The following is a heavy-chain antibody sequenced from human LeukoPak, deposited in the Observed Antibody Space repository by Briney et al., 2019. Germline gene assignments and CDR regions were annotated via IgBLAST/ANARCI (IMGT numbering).Heavy chain of an antibody. V-gene: IGHV3-11*04. CDR3: ASADGQQLAPFDY. D-gene: IGHD6-13*01. Sequence: PGGSLRLSCAASGFTFSDYYMSWIRQAPGKGLEWVSYISSSGSTIYYADSVKGRFTISRDNAKNSLYLQMNSLRAEDTAVDYCASADGQQLAPFDYWGQGTLVTVSS. J-gene: IGHJ4*02. CDR2: ISSSGSTI. CDR1: GFTFSDYY.